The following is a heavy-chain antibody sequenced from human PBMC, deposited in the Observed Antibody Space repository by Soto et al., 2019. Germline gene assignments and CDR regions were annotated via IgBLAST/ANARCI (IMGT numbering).Heavy chain of an antibody. Sequence: ESGGGLIQPGGSLRLSCAASGFTFSGKKYLTWVRQAPGKGLEWVSALYSTDGTFYADSVKGRFTISKDNSKNTFYLQLNSLRPDDTAVYYCATWLLREHAFDIWGLGTMVTVSS. CDR2: LYSTDGT. D-gene: IGHD2-15*01. J-gene: IGHJ3*02. V-gene: IGHV3-53*01. CDR1: GFTFSGKKY. CDR3: ATWLLREHAFDI.